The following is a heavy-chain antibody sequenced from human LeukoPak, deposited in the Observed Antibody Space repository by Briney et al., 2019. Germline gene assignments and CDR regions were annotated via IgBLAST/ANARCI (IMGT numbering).Heavy chain of an antibody. CDR2: VYYGRTT. J-gene: IGHJ5*01. V-gene: IGHV4-39*01. Sequence: SETLSLTCAVYGGSFSDFHWGWIRQSPGKGLEWIGTVYYGRTTYYNPSLDGRVTISLDTSANHFSLQLNSVTAADTAVYYCVRHDGRGGATMGAFDSWGQGSPVTVSS. CDR3: VRHDGRGGATMGAFDS. D-gene: IGHD5-12*01. CDR1: GGSFSDFH.